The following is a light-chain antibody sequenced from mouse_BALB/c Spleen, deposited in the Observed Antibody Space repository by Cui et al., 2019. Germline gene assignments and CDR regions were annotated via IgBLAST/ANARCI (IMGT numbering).Light chain of an antibody. CDR2: GAS. CDR3: QQYSSYPLT. V-gene: IGKV6-23*01. J-gene: IGKJ5*01. CDR1: QDVGTA. Sequence: DIVMTQSHKFMSTSVGDRVSITCKASQDVGTAVAWYQQKPGQSPKLLIYGASTRHTGVPDRFTGRGSGTDFTLTISNVQSEDLADYFCQQYSSYPLTFGAGTKLELK.